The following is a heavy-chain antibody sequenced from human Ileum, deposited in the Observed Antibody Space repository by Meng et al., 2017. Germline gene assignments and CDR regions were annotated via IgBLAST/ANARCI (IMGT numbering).Heavy chain of an antibody. CDR2: INPDGSFS. V-gene: IGHV3-74*01. J-gene: IGHJ4*02. Sequence: EEQLVEAGGGLSQPGGALRLSCSASGFTCSSNWMHWVRQTPGKGLVWVSRINPDGSFSNNADSVKGRFTVSRDNAKNSLYLQLSSLRAEDTAVYYCARLEYSGYDRTFDHWGQGSLVTASS. D-gene: IGHD5-12*01. CDR3: ARLEYSGYDRTFDH. CDR1: GFTCSSNW.